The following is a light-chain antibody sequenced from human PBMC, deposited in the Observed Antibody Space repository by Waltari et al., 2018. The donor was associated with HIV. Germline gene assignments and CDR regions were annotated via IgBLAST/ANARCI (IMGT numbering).Light chain of an antibody. Sequence: ELVMMQSPPPLSVSPRESATLSCMPSQNVRSNLAWYQQKVRQAPKLLMYGASTGATGIPTRFSGSGSGTEFTLTISSLQAEDVAVYYCQQYKKRPLTFGQGTRVEIK. CDR2: GAS. V-gene: IGKV3D-15*01. J-gene: IGKJ1*01. CDR3: QQYKKRPLT. CDR1: QNVRSN.